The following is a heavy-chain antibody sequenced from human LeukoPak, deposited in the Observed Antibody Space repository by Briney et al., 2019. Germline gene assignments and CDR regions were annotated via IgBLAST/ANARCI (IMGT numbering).Heavy chain of an antibody. V-gene: IGHV3-23*01. Sequence: GGSLRLSCAASGFTFSSYAMSWVRQAPGKGLEWVSAISGSGGSTYYADSVKGRFTISRDNSKNTLYLQTNSLRAEETDVYYCAKELGDYGDYSLRDYWGQGNLVTASS. D-gene: IGHD4-17*01. CDR1: GFTFSSYA. J-gene: IGHJ4*02. CDR3: AKELGDYGDYSLRDY. CDR2: ISGSGGST.